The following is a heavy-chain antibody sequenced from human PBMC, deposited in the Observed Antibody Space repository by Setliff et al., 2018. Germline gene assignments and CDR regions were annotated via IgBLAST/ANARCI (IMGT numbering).Heavy chain of an antibody. V-gene: IGHV4-39*01. D-gene: IGHD3-10*01. Sequence: TSETLSLTCTVSGDSISSTSYQWGRVRQPPGKGLEWIGSLYYTGTAYYNPSLKSRVTISVDTSKNQFSLQVTSLAATDTALYFCARHEFVGGYYGSVTYRHFDYWGQGILVTVSS. J-gene: IGHJ4*02. CDR1: GDSISSTSYQ. CDR3: ARHEFVGGYYGSVTYRHFDY. CDR2: LYYTGTA.